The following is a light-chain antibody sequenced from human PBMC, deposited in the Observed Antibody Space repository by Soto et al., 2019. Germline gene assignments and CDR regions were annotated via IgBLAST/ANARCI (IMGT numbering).Light chain of an antibody. Sequence: EIVLTQSPGTLSLSPGERATLSCRASQSVYNNYLAWYQQKPGQTPRLLVNGASNRATSIPDRFSGGGSGTDFTLTISSLEPEDFAVYYCQQYGLPPHSFGQGTRVEIK. J-gene: IGKJ2*01. CDR3: QQYGLPPHS. CDR1: QSVYNNY. V-gene: IGKV3-20*01. CDR2: GAS.